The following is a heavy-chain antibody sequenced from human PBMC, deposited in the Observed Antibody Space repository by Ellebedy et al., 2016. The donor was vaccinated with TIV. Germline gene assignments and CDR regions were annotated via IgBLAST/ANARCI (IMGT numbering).Heavy chain of an antibody. J-gene: IGHJ3*02. D-gene: IGHD2-8*01. V-gene: IGHV1-58*02. Sequence: AASVKVSCKASGFTFTSSAMQWVRQARGQRLEWIGWIVVGSGNTNYAQKFQERVTITRDMSTSTAYMELSSLRSEDTAVYYCATDLRYCSNDVCFKRYDAFDIWGQGTMVTVSS. CDR2: IVVGSGNT. CDR3: ATDLRYCSNDVCFKRYDAFDI. CDR1: GFTFTSSA.